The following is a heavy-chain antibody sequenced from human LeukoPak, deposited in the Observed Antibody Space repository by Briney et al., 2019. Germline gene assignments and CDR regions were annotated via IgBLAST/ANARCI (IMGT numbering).Heavy chain of an antibody. CDR2: ISGSGGST. D-gene: IGHD3-10*01. CDR3: AKDLHYGSADY. V-gene: IGHV3-23*01. J-gene: IGHJ4*02. Sequence: GGTLRLSCAASGFTFSSYAMSWVRQAPGKGLEWVSAISGSGGSTYYADSVKGRFTISRDNAKNALYLQMNSLRAEDTAVYYCAKDLHYGSADYWGQGTLVTVSS. CDR1: GFTFSSYA.